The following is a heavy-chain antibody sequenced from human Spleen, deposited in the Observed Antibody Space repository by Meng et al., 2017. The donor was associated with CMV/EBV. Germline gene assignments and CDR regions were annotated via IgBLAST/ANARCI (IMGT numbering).Heavy chain of an antibody. CDR2: VSAENGDT. CDR1: GYNFDIYG. D-gene: IGHD4-17*01. CDR3: ARAGAAVTTNFDF. J-gene: IGHJ4*02. Sequence: QVVQSGPEWRRPGASVKVSCKASGYNFDIYGITWGRQAPGQGLEWVGWVSAENGDTDYGQKFQGRVTVTADTFTNTAYMEMRSPRSDDSAMYYCARAGAAVTTNFDFWGQGTLVTVSS. V-gene: IGHV1-18*01.